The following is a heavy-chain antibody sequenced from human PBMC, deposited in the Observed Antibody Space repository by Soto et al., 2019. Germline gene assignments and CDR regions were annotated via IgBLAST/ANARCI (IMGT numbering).Heavy chain of an antibody. D-gene: IGHD2-2*01. CDR1: GYTFTRYY. Sequence: QVQLVQSGAEVKKPGASVKVSCKASGYTFTRYYMHWVRQAPGQGLEWMGIINPSGGSKSYAQKFQGGVTMDRDKSTSKVYMGLSSLRSEDTGVYYCAIDFVEVPSALYYFDIWGQGTLVTVSS. CDR2: INPSGGSK. J-gene: IGHJ4*02. CDR3: AIDFVEVPSALYYFDI. V-gene: IGHV1-46*01.